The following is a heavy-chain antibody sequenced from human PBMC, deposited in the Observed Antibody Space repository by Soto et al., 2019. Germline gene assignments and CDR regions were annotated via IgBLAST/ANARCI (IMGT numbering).Heavy chain of an antibody. CDR1: GFPFSDHA. CDR3: VQDLYVQTPSGLFDP. Sequence: EVQLLESGGGLVQPGGSLRLSCAASGFPFSDHAMHWVRQTPGKGLEWVSAINGRGDSTYYADSVKGRFTISRDNHKSTLYLQIMSLRAEDTAVYYCVQDLYVQTPSGLFDPWGQGTVVTVSS. CDR2: INGRGDST. J-gene: IGHJ5*02. V-gene: IGHV3-23*01. D-gene: IGHD1-26*01.